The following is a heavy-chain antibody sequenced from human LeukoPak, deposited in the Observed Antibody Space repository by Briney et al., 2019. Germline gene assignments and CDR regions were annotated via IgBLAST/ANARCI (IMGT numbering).Heavy chain of an antibody. CDR2: INHSGST. J-gene: IGHJ3*02. CDR3: ARLLRYFDWFPGRAFDI. V-gene: IGHV4-34*01. Sequence: SETLSLTCAVYGGSFSGYYWSWIRQPPGKGLEGIGEINHSGSTNYNPSLQSRVTISVDTSKNQSPLKLSPVTAADTAVYYCARLLRYFDWFPGRAFDIWGQGTMVTVSS. D-gene: IGHD3-9*01. CDR1: GGSFSGYY.